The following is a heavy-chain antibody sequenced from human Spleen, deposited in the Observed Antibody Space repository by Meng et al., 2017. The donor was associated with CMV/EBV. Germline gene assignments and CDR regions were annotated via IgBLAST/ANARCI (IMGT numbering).Heavy chain of an antibody. CDR2: INHSGST. V-gene: IGHV4-34*01. CDR3: ARAGDSSSSHFDY. D-gene: IGHD6-6*01. CDR1: GGSFSGYY. J-gene: IGHJ4*02. Sequence: QLQLKQWGAGLLTPSVTLSLTCAVYGGSFSGYYWSWIRQPPGKGLEWIGEINHSGSTNYNPSLKSRVTISVDTSKNQFSLKLSSVTAADTAVYYCARAGDSSSSHFDYWGQGTLVTVSS.